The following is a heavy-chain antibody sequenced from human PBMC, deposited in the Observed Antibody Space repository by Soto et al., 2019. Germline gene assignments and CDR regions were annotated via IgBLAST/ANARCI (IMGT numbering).Heavy chain of an antibody. D-gene: IGHD5-18*01. V-gene: IGHV4-39*01. CDR2: IHYSGST. J-gene: IGHJ4*02. Sequence: QLQLQESGPGLVKPSETLSLTCTVSGGSISSSSYYWGWIRQPPGKGLEWIGSIHYSGSTYYNPSLKSRVTISVDTSKNQFSLKLSSVTAADTAVYYCARPVGGYSSQPFDYWGQGALVTVSS. CDR1: GGSISSSSYY. CDR3: ARPVGGYSSQPFDY.